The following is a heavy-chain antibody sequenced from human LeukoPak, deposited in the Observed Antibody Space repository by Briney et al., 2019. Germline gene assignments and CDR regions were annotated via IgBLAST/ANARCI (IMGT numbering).Heavy chain of an antibody. D-gene: IGHD3-22*01. J-gene: IGHJ6*03. CDR3: ARELVEDYFDSSGRYNYYYYMDV. CDR2: ISSSRNYI. Sequence: PGGSLRLSCAASGFTFSSYSMNWVRQAPGKGLEWVSSISSSRNYIYYADSVKGRFTISRDNTKNSLYLQMNSLRAEDTAVYYCARELVEDYFDSSGRYNYYYYMDVWGKGTTVTVSS. V-gene: IGHV3-21*01. CDR1: GFTFSSYS.